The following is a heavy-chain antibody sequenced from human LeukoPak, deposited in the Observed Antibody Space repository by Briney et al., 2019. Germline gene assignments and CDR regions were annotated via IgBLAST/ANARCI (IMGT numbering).Heavy chain of an antibody. D-gene: IGHD2-2*01. V-gene: IGHV4-34*01. CDR2: INHTGST. J-gene: IGHJ6*02. CDR1: GGSFSGYY. Sequence: SETLSLTCAVYGGSFSGYYWSWIRQPPGMGLEWIGEINHTGSTNYNPSLKSRVTISVDTSKNQFSLKLSSVTAADTAVYYCARGRDDCSTTNCYYYYGMDVWGQGTTVTVSS. CDR3: ARGRDDCSTTNCYYYYGMDV.